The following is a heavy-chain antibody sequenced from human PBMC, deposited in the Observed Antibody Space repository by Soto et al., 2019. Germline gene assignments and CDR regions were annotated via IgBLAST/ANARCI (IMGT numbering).Heavy chain of an antibody. V-gene: IGHV1-46*01. CDR1: VYTFTGYY. Sequence: ASVKVSGKASVYTFTGYYMHWVRQAPGQGLEWMGIINPSGGSTSYAQKFQGRVTMTRDTSTSTVYMELSSLKASDTAMYYCARGSRFLEWLSLNWFDPWGQGTLVTVSS. D-gene: IGHD3-3*01. J-gene: IGHJ5*02. CDR2: INPSGGST. CDR3: ARGSRFLEWLSLNWFDP.